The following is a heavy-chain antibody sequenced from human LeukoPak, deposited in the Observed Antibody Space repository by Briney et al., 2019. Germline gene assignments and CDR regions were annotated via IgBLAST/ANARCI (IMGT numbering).Heavy chain of an antibody. Sequence: SETLSLTCTVSGGSISSYYWSWVRQPAGKGLEWIGRIYTSGSTNYNPSLKSRVTMSVDTSKNQFSLKLSSVTAADTAVYYCARDRGGAAAGELRFDPWGQGTLVTVSS. CDR2: IYTSGST. J-gene: IGHJ5*02. V-gene: IGHV4-4*07. CDR1: GGSISSYY. D-gene: IGHD6-13*01. CDR3: ARDRGGAAAGELRFDP.